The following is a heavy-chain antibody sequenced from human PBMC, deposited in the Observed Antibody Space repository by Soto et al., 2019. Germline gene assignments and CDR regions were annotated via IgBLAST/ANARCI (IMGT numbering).Heavy chain of an antibody. V-gene: IGHV3-11*01. CDR1: GITFSDYY. CDR3: ASSKAYRSRDGYYYVSA. J-gene: IGHJ5*02. Sequence: GGSLGLSCVASGITFSDYYMSWIRQAPGKGLEWVSVSSNSGSAFYYADSVKGRFTISRDNAKNSLFLQMNSLRAEDTAVYYCASSKAYRSRDGYYYVSAWGQGTLVTVSS. CDR2: SSNSGSAF. D-gene: IGHD2-21*01.